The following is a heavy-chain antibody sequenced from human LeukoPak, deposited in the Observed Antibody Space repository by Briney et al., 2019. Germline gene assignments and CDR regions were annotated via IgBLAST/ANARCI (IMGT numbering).Heavy chain of an antibody. CDR1: SGSFSNYF. V-gene: IGHV4-34*01. Sequence: SETLSLTCAVYSGSFSNYFWSWIRQPPGKGLEWIGEINHSGNTNYNPSLKSRVTISVDTSKNQFSLMLSSVTAADTAVYYCARAPFFYDGRGPTWGQGTLVTVSS. J-gene: IGHJ5*02. D-gene: IGHD2/OR15-2a*01. CDR2: INHSGNT. CDR3: ARAPFFYDGRGPT.